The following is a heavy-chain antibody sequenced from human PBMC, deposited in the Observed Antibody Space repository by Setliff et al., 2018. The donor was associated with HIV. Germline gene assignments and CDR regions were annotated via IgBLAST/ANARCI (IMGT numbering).Heavy chain of an antibody. J-gene: IGHJ4*02. CDR2: IFHAGST. CDR3: AASVADYGKGGGMGY. V-gene: IGHV4-38-2*02. Sequence: SETLSLTCTVSGYSISSGYYWGWIRQSPEKGLEWIGSIFHAGSTYYNPSLESRVIISIDKSKKHFSLRLSAVTAADTAVYYCAASVADYGKGGGMGYWGQGTLVTVSS. D-gene: IGHD3-10*01. CDR1: GYSISSGYY.